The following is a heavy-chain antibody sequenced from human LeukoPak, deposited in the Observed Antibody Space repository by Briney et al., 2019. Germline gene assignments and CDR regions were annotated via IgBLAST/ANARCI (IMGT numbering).Heavy chain of an antibody. Sequence: ASVKVSCKASGGTFSSYAISWVRQAPGQGLEWMGRIIPILGIANYAQKFQGRVTITADKSTSTAYMELSSLRSEDTAVYYCASSNCYDSSGYDPYWGQGTLITVSS. CDR1: GGTFSSYA. D-gene: IGHD3-22*01. CDR2: IIPILGIA. V-gene: IGHV1-69*04. J-gene: IGHJ4*02. CDR3: ASSNCYDSSGYDPY.